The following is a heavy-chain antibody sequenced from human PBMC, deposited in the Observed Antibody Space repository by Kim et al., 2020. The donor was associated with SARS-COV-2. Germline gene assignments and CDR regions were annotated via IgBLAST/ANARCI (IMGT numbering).Heavy chain of an antibody. CDR2: IYPGDSDT. D-gene: IGHD4-17*01. J-gene: IGHJ6*02. V-gene: IGHV5-51*01. CDR3: ARIGDRTLVYYYYYGMDV. Sequence: GESLKISCKGSGYSFTSYWIGWVRQMPGKGLEWMGIIYPGDSDTRYSPSFQGQVTISADKSISTAYLQWSSLKASDTAMYYCARIGDRTLVYYYYYGMDVWGQGTTVTVSS. CDR1: GYSFTSYW.